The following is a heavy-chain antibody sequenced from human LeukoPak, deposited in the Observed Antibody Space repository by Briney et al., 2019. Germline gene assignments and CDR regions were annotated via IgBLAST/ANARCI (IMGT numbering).Heavy chain of an antibody. CDR2: ISWNSGSI. J-gene: IGHJ5*02. CDR1: GFTFDDYA. Sequence: GRSLRLSCAASGFTFDDYAMHWVRQAPGKGLEWVLGISWNSGSIVYADSVKGRFTISRDNDKNSLYLQMNSLRAEDTALYYCAKAGRVRGGWFDPWGQGTLVTVSS. CDR3: AKAGRVRGGWFDP. D-gene: IGHD1-1*01. V-gene: IGHV3-9*01.